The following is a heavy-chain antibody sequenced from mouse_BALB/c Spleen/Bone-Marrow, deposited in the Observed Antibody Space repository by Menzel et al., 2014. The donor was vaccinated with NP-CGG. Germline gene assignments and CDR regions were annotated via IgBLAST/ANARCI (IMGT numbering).Heavy chain of an antibody. D-gene: IGHD4-1*01. CDR2: IDPETGGN. V-gene: IGHV1-15*01. J-gene: IGHJ2*01. CDR1: GYTFTDYE. Sequence: QVQLKESGAELVRPGASVTLSCKASGYTFTDYEIHWVKQTPVHGLEWIGAIDPETGGNAYNQKFKGKATLTADKSSSTAYMELRNLTSEDSAVYYCTRNWDDYFDYWGQGTTLTVSS. CDR3: TRNWDDYFDY.